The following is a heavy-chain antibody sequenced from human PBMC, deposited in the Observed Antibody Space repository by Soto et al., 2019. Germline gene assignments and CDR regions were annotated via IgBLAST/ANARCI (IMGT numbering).Heavy chain of an antibody. CDR2: ISYDGSNK. D-gene: IGHD3-3*01. Sequence: QVQLVESGGGVVQPGRSLRLSCAASGFTFSSYAMHWVRQAPGKGLEWVAVISYDGSNKSYADSVKGRFTISRDNSKNTQYLQMNSLRAEDTAVYYCARDGVAPYYYYGMDVWGQGPTVTVSS. J-gene: IGHJ6*02. V-gene: IGHV3-30-3*01. CDR1: GFTFSSYA. CDR3: ARDGVAPYYYYGMDV.